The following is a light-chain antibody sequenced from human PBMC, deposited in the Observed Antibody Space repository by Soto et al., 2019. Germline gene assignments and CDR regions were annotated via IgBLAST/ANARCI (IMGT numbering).Light chain of an antibody. V-gene: IGKV1-39*01. CDR2: RAS. CDR3: QQSYSSPPWT. Sequence: DIQMTQSPAALDASVGDRVNISCRASQTVSTFLNWYQQKPGTAPRLLIYRASSVQSGVPPRFSGSGSGRDFTLTISSLRPEDIATYFCQQSYSSPPWTFGQGTKVDIK. J-gene: IGKJ1*01. CDR1: QTVSTF.